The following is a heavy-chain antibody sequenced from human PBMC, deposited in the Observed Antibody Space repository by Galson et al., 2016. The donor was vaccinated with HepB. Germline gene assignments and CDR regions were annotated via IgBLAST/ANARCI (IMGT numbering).Heavy chain of an antibody. D-gene: IGHD2-2*01. V-gene: IGHV4-31*03. CDR2: IYNSGAT. CDR1: GGSISSGGYY. J-gene: IGHJ4*02. Sequence: TLSLTCTVSGGSISSGGYYWSWIRQHPGQGLEWIGYIYNSGATYYNPSLKSRITISIDTSNNQFSLKLSSVIAADTAVYYCARTVGYCSSAGCYAFDYWGQGTLVTVSS. CDR3: ARTVGYCSSAGCYAFDY.